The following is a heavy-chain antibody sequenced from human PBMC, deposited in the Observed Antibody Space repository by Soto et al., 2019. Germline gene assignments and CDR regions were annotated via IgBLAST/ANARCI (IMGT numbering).Heavy chain of an antibody. V-gene: IGHV3-64*01. J-gene: IGHJ6*03. CDR2: ISSNGVGT. CDR1: GFTLSGYA. D-gene: IGHD6-6*01. Sequence: EVQLAESGGGLAQPGGSLRLSCAASGFTLSGYAMDWVRQAPGKGLEYVSGISSNGVGTYYANSVQGRFTLSRDNSKNTVYLQMGSLRPDDMAVYYCSRRARRYFYYMDVWGKGTTVTVSS. CDR3: SRRARRYFYYMDV.